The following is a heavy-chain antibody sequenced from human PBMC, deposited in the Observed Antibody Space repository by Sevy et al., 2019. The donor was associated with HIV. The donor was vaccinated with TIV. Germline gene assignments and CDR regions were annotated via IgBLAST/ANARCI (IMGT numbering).Heavy chain of an antibody. CDR3: AKDRCTGDVCENYYYALDI. D-gene: IGHD2-8*02. J-gene: IGHJ6*02. V-gene: IGHV3-30*18. Sequence: GGSLRLSCAASGFTFNSYAMHWVRQAPGKGLEWVAVISKDGRTKYYAESVKGRFTFSRDNSKNTLNLQMNSLRAEDTAVFYCAKDRCTGDVCENYYYALDIWGQGTTVTVSS. CDR1: GFTFNSYA. CDR2: ISKDGRTK.